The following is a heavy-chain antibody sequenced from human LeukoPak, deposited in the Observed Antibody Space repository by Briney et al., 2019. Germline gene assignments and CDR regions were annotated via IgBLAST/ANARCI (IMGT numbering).Heavy chain of an antibody. CDR1: GYTFTSYG. CDR3: AKDEGTTRPDYFDY. J-gene: IGHJ4*02. CDR2: MNPNSGNT. D-gene: IGHD6-6*01. Sequence: ASVKVSCKASGYTFTSYGISWVRQATGQGLEWMGWMNPNSGNTGYAQKFQGRVTMTRNTSISTAYMELSSLRAEDTAVYYCAKDEGTTRPDYFDYWGQGTLVTVSS. V-gene: IGHV1-8*02.